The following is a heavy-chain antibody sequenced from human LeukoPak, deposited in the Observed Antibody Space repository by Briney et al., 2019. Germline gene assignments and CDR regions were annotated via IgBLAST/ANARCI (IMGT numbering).Heavy chain of an antibody. D-gene: IGHD6-19*01. CDR1: GFIFSDFG. CDR2: LGTTGDT. Sequence: PGGSLRLSCAASGFIFSDFGMHWVRQVTGKGLEWVSALGTTGDTYYPGSVKGRFTISRENAKNSLYLQMNSLRAEDTAVYYCARATISVAYAFDIWGQGTMVTVSS. CDR3: ARATISVAYAFDI. J-gene: IGHJ3*02. V-gene: IGHV3-13*04.